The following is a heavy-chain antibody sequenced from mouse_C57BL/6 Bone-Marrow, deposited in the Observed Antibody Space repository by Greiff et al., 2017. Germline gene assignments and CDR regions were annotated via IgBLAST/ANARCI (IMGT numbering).Heavy chain of an antibody. J-gene: IGHJ4*01. D-gene: IGHD2-3*01. Sequence: EVKLQESGGGLVQPKGSLKLSCAASGFSFNTYAMNWVRQAPGKGLEWVARIRSKSNNYATYYADSVKDRFTISRDDSESMLYLQMNNLKTEDTAMYYCVRQDGYYKGGYAMDYWGQGTSVTVSS. CDR1: GFSFNTYA. V-gene: IGHV10-1*01. CDR2: IRSKSNNYAT. CDR3: VRQDGYYKGGYAMDY.